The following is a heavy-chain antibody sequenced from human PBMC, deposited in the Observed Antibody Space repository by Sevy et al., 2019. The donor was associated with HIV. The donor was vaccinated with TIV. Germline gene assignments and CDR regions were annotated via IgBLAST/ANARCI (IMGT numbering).Heavy chain of an antibody. CDR1: GFTFDDYT. CDR2: ISWSSGNI. J-gene: IGHJ4*02. D-gene: IGHD1-26*01. V-gene: IGHV3-9*01. Sequence: GGSLRLSCAASGFTFDDYTMNWVRQAPGKGLEWVSGISWSSGNIAYADSVEGRFTISRDNAKNSLYLQMNSLRVEDTALYYCVKDRSGSYSFDYWGQGTLVTVS. CDR3: VKDRSGSYSFDY.